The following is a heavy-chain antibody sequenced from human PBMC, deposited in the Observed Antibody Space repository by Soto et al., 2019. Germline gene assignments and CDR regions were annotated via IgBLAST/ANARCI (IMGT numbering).Heavy chain of an antibody. V-gene: IGHV3-23*01. CDR2: ISGGGDTK. J-gene: IGHJ4*02. CDR3: AKGRGGSGSLTPRVDF. Sequence: EVQLLESGGGLVQPGGSLRLSCAASGFTFNNYAMTWVRQAPGKGLEWVSAISGGGDTKSYAASVKGRFTVSRDGSKNTLYLQMSSLRAEDTALYYCAKGRGGSGSLTPRVDFWGQGTLVTVSS. CDR1: GFTFNNYA. D-gene: IGHD3-10*01.